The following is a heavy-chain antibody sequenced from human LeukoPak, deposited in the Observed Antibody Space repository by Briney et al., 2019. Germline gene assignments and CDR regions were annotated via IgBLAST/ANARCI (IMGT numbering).Heavy chain of an antibody. Sequence: SETLSLTCAVYGGSFSGCYWSWIRQPPGKGLEWIGEINHSGSTNYNPSLKSRVTISVDTSKNQFSLKLSSVTAADTAVYYCASRVPPVVPAAMINNWFDPWGQGTLVTVSS. CDR1: GGSFSGCY. V-gene: IGHV4-34*01. CDR2: INHSGST. CDR3: ASRVPPVVPAAMINNWFDP. D-gene: IGHD2-2*01. J-gene: IGHJ5*02.